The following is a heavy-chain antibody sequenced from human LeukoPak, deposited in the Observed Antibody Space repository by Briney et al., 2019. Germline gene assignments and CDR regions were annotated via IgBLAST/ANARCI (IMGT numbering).Heavy chain of an antibody. D-gene: IGHD5-12*01. J-gene: IGHJ4*02. Sequence: GGSMRLSCAASGITFSRSAMHWVRQAPGKGLEWVAIISYDGTNKYYLDSVKGRFTISRDNSKNTLYLQMDSLRAEDTAAYYCTRGTVPGLATTYGTYFDSWGQGTLVTVSS. V-gene: IGHV3-30*04. CDR3: TRGTVPGLATTYGTYFDS. CDR1: GITFSRSA. CDR2: ISYDGTNK.